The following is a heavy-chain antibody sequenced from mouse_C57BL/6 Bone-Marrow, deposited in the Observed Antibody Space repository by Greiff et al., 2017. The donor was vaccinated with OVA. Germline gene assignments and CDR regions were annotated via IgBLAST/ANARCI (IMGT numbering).Heavy chain of an antibody. CDR1: GFSLSTSGMG. V-gene: IGHV8-12*01. CDR2: IYWDDDK. CDR3: ARDGSSYWYFDV. Sequence: QVQLKESGPGILQSSQTLSLTCSFSGFSLSTSGMGVSWIRQPSGKGLEWLAHIYWDDDKRYNPSLKSRLTISKDTSRNQVFLKITSVDTADTATYYCARDGSSYWYFDVWGTGTTVTVSS. J-gene: IGHJ1*03. D-gene: IGHD1-1*01.